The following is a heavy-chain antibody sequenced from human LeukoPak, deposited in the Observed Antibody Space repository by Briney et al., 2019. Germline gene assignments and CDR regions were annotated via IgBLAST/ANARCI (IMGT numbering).Heavy chain of an antibody. Sequence: GGSLRLSCAASGFTFSSYEMNWVRQAPGKGLEWVANIKQDGSEKYYVDSVKGRFTISRDNAKNSLYLQMNSLRAEDTAVYYCARAKGSGSYYYYYYGMDVWGQGTTVTVSS. D-gene: IGHD3-10*01. CDR1: GFTFSSYE. V-gene: IGHV3-7*01. J-gene: IGHJ6*02. CDR2: IKQDGSEK. CDR3: ARAKGSGSYYYYYYGMDV.